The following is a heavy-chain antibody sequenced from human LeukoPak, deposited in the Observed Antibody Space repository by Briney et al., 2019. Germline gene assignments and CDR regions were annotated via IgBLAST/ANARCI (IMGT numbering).Heavy chain of an antibody. Sequence: HPGRSLRLSCAASGFTFTNYGMHWVRQAPGKGLEWVAVIWYDGSNQYYADSVKGRFTISRDNAKNSLYLQMNSLRAEDTAVYYCARDSTGYYQLDYWGQGTLVTVSS. CDR2: IWYDGSNQ. CDR3: ARDSTGYYQLDY. D-gene: IGHD3-9*01. V-gene: IGHV3-33*01. CDR1: GFTFTNYG. J-gene: IGHJ4*02.